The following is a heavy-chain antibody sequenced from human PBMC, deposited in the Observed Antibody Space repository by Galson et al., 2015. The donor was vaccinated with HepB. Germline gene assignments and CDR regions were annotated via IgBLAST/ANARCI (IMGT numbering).Heavy chain of an antibody. J-gene: IGHJ4*02. CDR1: GFTFSNYG. D-gene: IGHD3-16*01. V-gene: IGHV3-33*01. CDR3: ARDLGFGLDY. CDR2: IWYDGSIE. Sequence: SLRLSCAASGFTFSNYGMYWVRQAPGKGLEWVAVIWYDGSIEYYRDSVRGRFTVSRDNSRNTLYLQMSSLRAEDTAVYYCARDLGFGLDYWGQGTLVIVSS.